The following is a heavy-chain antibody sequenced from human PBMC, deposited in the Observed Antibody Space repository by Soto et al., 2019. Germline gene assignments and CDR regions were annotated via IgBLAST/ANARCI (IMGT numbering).Heavy chain of an antibody. Sequence: QDQLVQSGAEVKKPGASVTVSCKASGYSFTHYGITWVRQAPGQGLERMGWISAFNCNTHYAQKLQGRVTMTTDAATSTAYMELRSLRSDDTAVYYCARDRGVAPPVAGNTHYYYYMDVWGKGTTVIVSS. CDR1: GYSFTHYG. J-gene: IGHJ6*03. CDR3: ARDRGVAPPVAGNTHYYYYMDV. V-gene: IGHV1-18*01. CDR2: ISAFNCNT. D-gene: IGHD6-19*01.